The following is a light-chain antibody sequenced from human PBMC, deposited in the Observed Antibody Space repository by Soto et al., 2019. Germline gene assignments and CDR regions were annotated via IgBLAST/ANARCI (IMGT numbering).Light chain of an antibody. CDR1: QSLSSNH. CDR3: QQYGTSPRT. Sequence: EIVLTQSPGTLSLSPGERATLSCRASQSLSSNHLAWYQQKPGQAPRLLIYGASSRATGIPDRFSGSGSGTDFTLTISRLEPEDFTVYYCQQYGTSPRTFGPGTKLEIK. CDR2: GAS. V-gene: IGKV3-20*01. J-gene: IGKJ2*01.